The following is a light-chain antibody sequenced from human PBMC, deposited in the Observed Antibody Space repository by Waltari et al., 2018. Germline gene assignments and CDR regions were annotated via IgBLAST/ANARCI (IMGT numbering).Light chain of an antibody. CDR2: EVN. V-gene: IGLV2-23*02. CDR3: CSYASDITLV. CDR1: SSDVGSYKL. J-gene: IGLJ3*02. Sequence: QSALSQPASVSGSPGQSITISCTGTSSDVGSYKLVSWYQQHPGKVPQLIIFEVNKRPSGVSNRFSGSNTGTTASLTISGLQPEDEADYYCCSYASDITLVFGGGTKLTVL.